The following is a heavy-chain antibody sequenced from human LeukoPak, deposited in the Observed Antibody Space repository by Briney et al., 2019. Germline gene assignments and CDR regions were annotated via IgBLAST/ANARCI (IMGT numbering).Heavy chain of an antibody. V-gene: IGHV6-1*01. CDR3: ASAHGYIDY. J-gene: IGHJ4*02. CDR2: TYYRSKWYN. CDR1: AA. Sequence: AAWNWIRQSPSRGLEWLGRTYYRSKWYNEYAVSVKSRITINPDTSKNQFSLQLNSVTPEDTAVYYCASAHGYIDYWGQGTLVTVSS. D-gene: IGHD5-18*01.